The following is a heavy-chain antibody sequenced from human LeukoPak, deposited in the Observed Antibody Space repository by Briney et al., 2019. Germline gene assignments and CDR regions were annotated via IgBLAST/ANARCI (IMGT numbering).Heavy chain of an antibody. D-gene: IGHD3-22*01. V-gene: IGHV5-51*01. J-gene: IGHJ4*02. Sequence: GESLKISCKGSGYSFTSYWIGWVRQMPGKGLEWMGIIYPGDSDTRYSPSFQGQVTISADKSISTAYLQWSSLKASDTAMYYCARHHVRSPYYYDSSGYYYDYWGQGTLVTVSS. CDR3: ARHHVRSPYYYDSSGYYYDY. CDR1: GYSFTSYW. CDR2: IYPGDSDT.